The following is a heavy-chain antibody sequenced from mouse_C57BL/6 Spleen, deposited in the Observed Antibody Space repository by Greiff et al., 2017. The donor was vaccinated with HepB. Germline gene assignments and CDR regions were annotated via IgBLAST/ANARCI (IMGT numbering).Heavy chain of an antibody. CDR3: ARRAQATFDY. J-gene: IGHJ2*01. D-gene: IGHD3-2*02. V-gene: IGHV1-18*01. CDR1: GYTLTDYN. CDR2: INPNNGGT. Sequence: EVQLQQSGPELVKPGATVKIPCKASGYTLTDYNMDWVKQSHGKSLEWIGDINPNNGGTIYNQKFKGKATLTVDKSSSTADMELRSLTSEDTAVYYCARRAQATFDYWGQGTTLTVSS.